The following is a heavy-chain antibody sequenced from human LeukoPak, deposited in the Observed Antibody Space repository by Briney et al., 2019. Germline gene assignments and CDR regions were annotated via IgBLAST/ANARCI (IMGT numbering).Heavy chain of an antibody. V-gene: IGHV5-10-1*01. D-gene: IGHD3-10*01. J-gene: IGHJ3*02. CDR3: ALTMVRGVIEAFDI. CDR1: GYSFTSYW. CDR2: IDPSDSYT. Sequence: GESQKISCKGSGYSFTSYWISRVRQMPGKGLEWMGRIDPSDSYTNYSPSFQGHVTISADKSISTAYLQWSSLKASDTAMYYCALTMVRGVIEAFDIWGQGTMVTVSS.